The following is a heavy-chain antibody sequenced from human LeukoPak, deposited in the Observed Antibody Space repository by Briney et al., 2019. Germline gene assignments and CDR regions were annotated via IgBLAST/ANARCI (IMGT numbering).Heavy chain of an antibody. J-gene: IGHJ5*02. D-gene: IGHD2-15*01. CDR3: ARDHPYYCSGGSCYSVGRWFDP. CDR1: GGSISSGDYY. Sequence: SETLSLTCTVSGGSISSGDYYWSWIRQPPGKGLEWIGYIYYSGSTYYNPSLKSRVTISVDTSKNQLSLKLSSVTAADTAVYYCARDHPYYCSGGSCYSVGRWFDPWGQGTLVTVSS. CDR2: IYYSGST. V-gene: IGHV4-30-4*01.